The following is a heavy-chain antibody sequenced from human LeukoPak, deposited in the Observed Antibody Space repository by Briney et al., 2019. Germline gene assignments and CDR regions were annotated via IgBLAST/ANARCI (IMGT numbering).Heavy chain of an antibody. CDR2: INPNSGGT. J-gene: IGHJ4*02. Sequence: ASVKVLCKASGYTFTGYYMHWVRQAPGQGLEWMGWINPNSGGTNYAQKFQGRVTMTRDTSISTAYMELSRLRSDDTAVYYCARVAVGYSSGWYNYWGQGTLVTVSS. CDR3: ARVAVGYSSGWYNY. CDR1: GYTFTGYY. V-gene: IGHV1-2*02. D-gene: IGHD6-19*01.